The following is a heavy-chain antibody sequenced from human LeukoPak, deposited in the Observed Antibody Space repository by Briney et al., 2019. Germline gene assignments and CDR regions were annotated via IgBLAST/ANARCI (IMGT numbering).Heavy chain of an antibody. CDR2: ISYDGSNK. D-gene: IGHD6-19*01. J-gene: IGHJ4*02. V-gene: IGHV3-30*04. CDR3: ARDHPSISVAGTFGDAFDY. Sequence: GGSLRLSCAASGFTFSSYAMHWVRQAPGKGLEWVAVISYDGSNKYYADSVKGRFTISRDNSKNTLYLQMNSLRAEDSAVYFCARDHPSISVAGTFGDAFDYWGQGTLVTVSS. CDR1: GFTFSSYA.